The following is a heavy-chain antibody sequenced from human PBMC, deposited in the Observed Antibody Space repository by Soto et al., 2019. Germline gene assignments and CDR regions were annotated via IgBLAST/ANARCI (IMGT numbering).Heavy chain of an antibody. CDR2: ISSTSTYI. CDR1: GFTFSSYS. Sequence: GGSLRLSCAASGFTFSSYSMNWVRQAPGKGLEWVSSISSTSTYIYYADSVNGRFTISRDNAKNSLYLQKNSLRAEDTVVYYCARKYDFYSGYYPVAFDYWGQGTLVTVSS. D-gene: IGHD3-3*01. J-gene: IGHJ4*02. V-gene: IGHV3-21*01. CDR3: ARKYDFYSGYYPVAFDY.